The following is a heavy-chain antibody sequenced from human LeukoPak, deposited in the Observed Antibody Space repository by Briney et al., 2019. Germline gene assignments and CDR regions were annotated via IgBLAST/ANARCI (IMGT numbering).Heavy chain of an antibody. D-gene: IGHD2-21*02. CDR1: GYTFASYG. CDR3: ARSRLLLDY. V-gene: IGHV1-18*01. CDR2: ISVYNGNT. J-gene: IGHJ4*02. Sequence: GASVKVSCKASGYTFASYGISWVRQAPGQGLEWMGWISVYNGNTNYAQKLQGRVTMTTDTSTSTAYMELSSLRSEDTAVYYCARSRLLLDYWGQGTLVTVSS.